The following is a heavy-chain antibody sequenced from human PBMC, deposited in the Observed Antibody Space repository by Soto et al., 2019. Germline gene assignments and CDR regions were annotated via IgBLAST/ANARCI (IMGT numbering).Heavy chain of an antibody. V-gene: IGHV4-59*08. CDR2: IYYSGGT. CDR1: GGSIRSFY. D-gene: IGHD2-8*01. J-gene: IGHJ3*02. Sequence: PSETLSLTCTVSGGSIRSFYWSWIRQPPGKGLEWIGNIYYSGGTNNNPSLKSRDTISLDTAKNQFSLKLSSVTAADTAVYYCARRAMTHGTFDIWGQGTMVT. CDR3: ARRAMTHGTFDI.